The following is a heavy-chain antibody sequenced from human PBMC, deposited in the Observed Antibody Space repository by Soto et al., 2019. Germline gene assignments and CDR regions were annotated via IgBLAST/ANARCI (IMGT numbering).Heavy chain of an antibody. Sequence: GASVKVSCKASGYTFTSYAMHWVRQAPGQRLEWMGWINAGNGNTKYSQKFQGRVTITRDTSASTAYMELSSLRSEDTAVYYCARSDILTGYYYHYYGMDVWGQGTTVTVSS. D-gene: IGHD3-9*01. CDR3: ARSDILTGYYYHYYGMDV. CDR2: INAGNGNT. J-gene: IGHJ6*02. V-gene: IGHV1-3*01. CDR1: GYTFTSYA.